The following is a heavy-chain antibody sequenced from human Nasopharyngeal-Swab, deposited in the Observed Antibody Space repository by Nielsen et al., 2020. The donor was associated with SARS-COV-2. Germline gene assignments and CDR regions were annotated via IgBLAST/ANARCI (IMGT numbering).Heavy chain of an antibody. J-gene: IGHJ4*02. CDR3: ASPPWSGEDASNYFDY. Sequence: GESLKISCAASGFTFSSYAMSWVRQAPGKGLEWVSAISGSGGSTYYADSVKGRFTISRDNSKNTLYLQMNSLRAEDTAVYYCASPPWSGEDASNYFDYWGQGTLVTVSS. D-gene: IGHD3-10*01. CDR2: ISGSGGST. CDR1: GFTFSSYA. V-gene: IGHV3-23*01.